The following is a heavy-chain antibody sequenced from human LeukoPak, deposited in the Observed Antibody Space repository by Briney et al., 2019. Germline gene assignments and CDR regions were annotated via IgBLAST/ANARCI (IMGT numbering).Heavy chain of an antibody. CDR1: GLTVSSNY. D-gene: IGHD2-2*01. J-gene: IGHJ4*02. CDR3: ARVVVPATYFDY. Sequence: GGSLRLSCAASGLTVSSNYMSWVRQAPGKGLEWVSVIYSGGSTHYADSVKGRFTISRDNSKNTLYLQMNSLRAEDTAVYYCARVVVPATYFDYWGQGTLVTVSS. CDR2: IYSGGST. V-gene: IGHV3-66*02.